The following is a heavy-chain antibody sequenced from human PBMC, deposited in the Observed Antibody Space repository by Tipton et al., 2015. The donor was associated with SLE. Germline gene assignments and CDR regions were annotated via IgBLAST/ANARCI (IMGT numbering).Heavy chain of an antibody. Sequence: TLSLTCAVSGGSISTINWWSWVRQSPGKGLEWIGEIYHSGNTNYNPSFKSRVTISVDKSKNQFSLNLRSVSAADTALYYCARDSYLFPAVTMYWGQGALVTVSS. V-gene: IGHV4-4*02. CDR3: ARDSYLFPAVTMY. D-gene: IGHD2-2*01. CDR2: IYHSGNT. CDR1: GGSISTINW. J-gene: IGHJ4*02.